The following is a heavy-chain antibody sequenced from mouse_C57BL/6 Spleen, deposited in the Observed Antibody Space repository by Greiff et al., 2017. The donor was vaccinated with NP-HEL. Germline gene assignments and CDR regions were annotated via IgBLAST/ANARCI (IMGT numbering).Heavy chain of an antibody. V-gene: IGHV1-76*01. Sequence: QVHVKQSGAELVRPGASVKLSCKASGYTFTDYYINWVKQRPGQGLEWIARIYPGSGNTYYNEKFKGKATLTAEKSSSTAYMQLSSLTSEDSAVYFCARSGYYGSSLYYFDYWGQGTTLTVSS. D-gene: IGHD1-1*01. CDR1: GYTFTDYY. CDR2: IYPGSGNT. J-gene: IGHJ2*01. CDR3: ARSGYYGSSLYYFDY.